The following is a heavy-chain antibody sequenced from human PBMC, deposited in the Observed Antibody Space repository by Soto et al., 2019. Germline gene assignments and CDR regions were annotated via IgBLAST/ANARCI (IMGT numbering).Heavy chain of an antibody. CDR3: GRYWYSSSSWYFDY. D-gene: IGHD6-13*01. CDR2: ISAYNGNT. Sequence: ASVKVSCKASGYTFTSYGISWVRQAPGQGLEWMGWISAYNGNTNYAQKLQGRVTMTTDTSTSTAYLELRSLRSDDTAVYYCGRYWYSSSSWYFDYWGQGTLVTVSS. CDR1: GYTFTSYG. V-gene: IGHV1-18*01. J-gene: IGHJ4*02.